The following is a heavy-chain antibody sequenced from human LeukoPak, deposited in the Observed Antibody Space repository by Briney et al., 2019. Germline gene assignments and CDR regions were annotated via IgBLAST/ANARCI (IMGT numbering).Heavy chain of an antibody. V-gene: IGHV3-23*01. CDR2: ISGSGGST. J-gene: IGHJ5*02. CDR3: AKHWGRHYYDSSGYPT. D-gene: IGHD3-22*01. CDR1: GFTFSSYG. Sequence: GGSLRLSCAASGFTFSSYGMPWVRQAPGKGLEWVSAISGSGGSTYYADSVKGRFTISRDNSKNTLYLQMNSLRAEDTAVYYCAKHWGRHYYDSSGYPTWGQGTLVTVSS.